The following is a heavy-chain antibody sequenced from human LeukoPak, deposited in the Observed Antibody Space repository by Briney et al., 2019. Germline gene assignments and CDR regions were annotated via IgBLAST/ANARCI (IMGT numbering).Heavy chain of an antibody. CDR1: GYTFTSYD. Sequence: ASVKVSCKASGYTFTSYDMNWVRQATGQGLEWMGWMNPNSGNTGYAQKFQGRVTMTRNTSISTAYMELSSLRSEDTAVYYCARGLGYSSGWDIDYWGQGTLVTVSS. J-gene: IGHJ4*02. D-gene: IGHD6-19*01. CDR2: MNPNSGNT. V-gene: IGHV1-8*01. CDR3: ARGLGYSSGWDIDY.